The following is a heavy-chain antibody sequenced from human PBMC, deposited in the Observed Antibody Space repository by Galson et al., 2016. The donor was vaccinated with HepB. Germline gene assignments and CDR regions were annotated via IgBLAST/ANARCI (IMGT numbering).Heavy chain of an antibody. CDR3: AKEGYTQHGTFEG. J-gene: IGHJ3*01. CDR2: LSAGSGYT. CDR1: GFNFIDYA. D-gene: IGHD3-16*02. V-gene: IGHV3-23*01. Sequence: SLRLSCAAYGFNFIDYAMTWVRQAPGKGLDWVSGLSAGSGYTHYADSVKGRFTISRDNSRKRLYLEMNSLRAEDSAVYYVAKEGYTQHGTFEGWGQGTMVTVSS.